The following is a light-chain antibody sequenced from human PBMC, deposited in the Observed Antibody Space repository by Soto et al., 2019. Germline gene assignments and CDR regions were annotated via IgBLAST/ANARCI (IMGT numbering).Light chain of an antibody. V-gene: IGKV4-1*01. CDR2: WAS. CDR3: QQYYSSPLT. J-gene: IGKJ3*01. Sequence: DIVMTQSPDSLAVSLGERATINCKSSQILLYSSNNKNYLAWYQQKPGQPPKLLIYWASTRESGVPDRFSGSGSGTDFTLTISNLQAEDVAAYYCQQYYSSPLTFGPGTKVEIK. CDR1: QILLYSSNNKNY.